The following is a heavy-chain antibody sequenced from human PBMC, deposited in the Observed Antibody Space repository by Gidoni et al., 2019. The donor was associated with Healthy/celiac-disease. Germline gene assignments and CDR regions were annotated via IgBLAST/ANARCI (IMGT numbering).Heavy chain of an antibody. V-gene: IGHV3-30*18. CDR1: GFTFSSYG. CDR2: ISYDGSNK. D-gene: IGHD6-19*01. Sequence: QVQLVASGGGVVQPGRSLRLSCAASGFTFSSYGMHWVRQAPGKGLEWVAVISYDGSNKDYADSVKGRFTISRDNSKNTLYLQMNSLRAEDTAVYYCAKDLEAVAGTGGVFDYWGQGTLVTVSS. CDR3: AKDLEAVAGTGGVFDY. J-gene: IGHJ4*02.